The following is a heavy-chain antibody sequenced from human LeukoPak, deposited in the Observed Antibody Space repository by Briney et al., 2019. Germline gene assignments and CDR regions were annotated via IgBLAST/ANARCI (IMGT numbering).Heavy chain of an antibody. Sequence: PSETLSLPCTVSGGSISSYYWSWIRQPPGKGLEWIGYIYYSGSTNYNPSLKSRVTILVDTSKNQFSLKLSSVTAADTAVYYCARAYSSSPNWFDPWGQGTLVTVSS. J-gene: IGHJ5*02. CDR2: IYYSGST. CDR1: GGSISSYY. V-gene: IGHV4-59*01. CDR3: ARAYSSSPNWFDP. D-gene: IGHD6-6*01.